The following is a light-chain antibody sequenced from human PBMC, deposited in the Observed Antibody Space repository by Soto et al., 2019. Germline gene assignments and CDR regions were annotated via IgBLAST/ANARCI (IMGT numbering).Light chain of an antibody. CDR3: QSADSSGSYYV. CDR2: KDI. V-gene: IGLV3-25*02. J-gene: IGLJ1*01. Sequence: ELTQPPSVSVSPGQTARITCSGDALPKQYAYWYQQKAGQAPVLVIQKDIERPSGIPERLSGSSSGTTVTLTISGVQAEDEADYYCQSADSSGSYYVFGTGTKVTVL. CDR1: ALPKQY.